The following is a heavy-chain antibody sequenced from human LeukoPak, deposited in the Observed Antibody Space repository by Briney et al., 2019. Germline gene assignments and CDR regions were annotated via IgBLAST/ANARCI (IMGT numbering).Heavy chain of an antibody. CDR2: MYYSGST. Sequence: SETLSLTCTVPGGSISSGDYYWSWIRQPPGKGLEWIAYMYYSGSTYYNPSLKSRVTMSADTSKNQLSLKLSSVTAADTAVYYCARPYYYDSRIDPWGQGTLVTVSS. CDR1: GGSISSGDYY. V-gene: IGHV4-30-4*01. D-gene: IGHD3-22*01. J-gene: IGHJ5*02. CDR3: ARPYYYDSRIDP.